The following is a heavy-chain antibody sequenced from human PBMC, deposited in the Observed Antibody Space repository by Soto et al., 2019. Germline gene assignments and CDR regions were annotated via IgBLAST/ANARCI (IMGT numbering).Heavy chain of an antibody. Sequence: ASVKVSCKASGYTFTGYYMHWVRQAPGQGLEWKGWINPNSGGTNYAQKFQGWVTMTRDTSISTAYMELSRLRSDDTAVYYCARGDLVEWELRYFDYWGQGTLVTVSS. D-gene: IGHD1-26*01. J-gene: IGHJ4*02. CDR2: INPNSGGT. V-gene: IGHV1-2*04. CDR3: ARGDLVEWELRYFDY. CDR1: GYTFTGYY.